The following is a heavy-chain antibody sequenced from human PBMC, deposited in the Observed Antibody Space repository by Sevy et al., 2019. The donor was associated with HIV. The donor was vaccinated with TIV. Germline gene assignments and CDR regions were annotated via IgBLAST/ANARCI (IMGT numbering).Heavy chain of an antibody. CDR3: ASVPAAAIKTYYFDY. CDR1: GYTFTGYY. J-gene: IGHJ4*02. Sequence: ASVKVSCKASGYTFTGYYIHWVRQAPGQGLEWMGWINPNSGGTNYAQKFQGRVTMTRDTSISTAYMELSRLRSDDTAVYYCASVPAAAIKTYYFDYWGQGTLVTVSS. D-gene: IGHD2-2*01. V-gene: IGHV1-2*02. CDR2: INPNSGGT.